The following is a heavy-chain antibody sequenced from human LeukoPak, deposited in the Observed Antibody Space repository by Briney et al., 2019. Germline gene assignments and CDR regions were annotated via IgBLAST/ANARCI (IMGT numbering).Heavy chain of an antibody. CDR1: GFTFSNAW. V-gene: IGHV3-23*01. D-gene: IGHD3-22*01. Sequence: PGGSLRLSCAASGFTFSNAWMSWVRQAPGKGLEWVSAISGSGGSTYYADSVKGRFTISRDNSKNTLYLQMNSLRAEDTAVYYCAKVISNTMIVVVITAFDIWGQGTMVTVSS. CDR3: AKVISNTMIVVVITAFDI. J-gene: IGHJ3*02. CDR2: ISGSGGST.